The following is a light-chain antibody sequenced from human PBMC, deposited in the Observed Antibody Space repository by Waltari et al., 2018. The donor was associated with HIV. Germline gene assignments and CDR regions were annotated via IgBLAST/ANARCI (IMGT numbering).Light chain of an antibody. CDR3: QSADITGTLGV. J-gene: IGLJ2*01. CDR2: KYS. CDR1: PRPRQF. Sequence: SYELAQPPSVSVAPGQTARLTCSVDPRPRQFVYWYQQKPGQAPIVVIYKYSARPSGIPERFSGFISGTTATLTISAVQAEDEADYYCQSADITGTLGVFGGGTRLTV. V-gene: IGLV3-25*03.